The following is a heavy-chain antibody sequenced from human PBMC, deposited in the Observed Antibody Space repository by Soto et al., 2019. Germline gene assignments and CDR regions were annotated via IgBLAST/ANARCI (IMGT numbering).Heavy chain of an antibody. Sequence: LRLSCAASGFTFSSYSMSWVRQAPGKGLEWVSGFRSSGDGGTTYYADSVKGRFTISRDNSKNTLFLQMNSLRPEDTAIYYCAKKVNSGPGSQYFDYWGQGTLVTVSS. CDR2: FRSSGDGGTT. J-gene: IGHJ4*02. CDR1: GFTFSSYS. CDR3: AKKVNSGPGSQYFDY. D-gene: IGHD3-10*01. V-gene: IGHV3-23*01.